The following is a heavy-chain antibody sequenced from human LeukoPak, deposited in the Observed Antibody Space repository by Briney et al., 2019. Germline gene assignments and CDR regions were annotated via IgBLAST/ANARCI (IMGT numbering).Heavy chain of an antibody. V-gene: IGHV1-8*01. D-gene: IGHD4-17*01. J-gene: IGHJ5*02. CDR3: ARVNDYGAYDNCFDP. CDR1: GYTFTSHY. Sequence: GASVKVFCKASGYTFTSHYINWVRQATGQGLVCMGCMNPNSGNTAYAQKFQGRVTMTRDPPINTAYMELSSLRSEDTAVYYCARVNDYGAYDNCFDPWGPGTLVTVSS. CDR2: MNPNSGNT.